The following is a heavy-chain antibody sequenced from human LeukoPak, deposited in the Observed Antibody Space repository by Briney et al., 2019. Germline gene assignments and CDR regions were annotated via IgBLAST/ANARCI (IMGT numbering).Heavy chain of an antibody. V-gene: IGHV3-23*01. CDR2: ISGSDGTT. CDR3: AKDFYYDSSGLTPDY. D-gene: IGHD3-22*01. J-gene: IGHJ4*02. Sequence: GGSLRLSCEASGFTFSNSPMNWVRQAPGKGLEWVSAISGSDGTTYHADSVKGRFTISSDNSKNTLYLQMNSLRAEDMAVYYCAKDFYYDSSGLTPDYWGQGTLVTVSS. CDR1: GFTFSNSP.